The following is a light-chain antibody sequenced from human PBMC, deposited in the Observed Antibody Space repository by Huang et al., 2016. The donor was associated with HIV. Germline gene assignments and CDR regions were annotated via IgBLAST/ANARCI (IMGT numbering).Light chain of an antibody. J-gene: IGKJ1*01. CDR3: QQYYNSPRT. Sequence: DIVMTQSPDSLAVSLGERATINCQSSQIVLYSSNNKKYLAWYQQKPGQPPKLPIYWASTRESGVPDRFRGSGSGTDFTLTISSLQAEDVAVYYCQQYYNSPRTFGQGTRVEI. V-gene: IGKV4-1*01. CDR2: WAS. CDR1: QIVLYSSNNKKY.